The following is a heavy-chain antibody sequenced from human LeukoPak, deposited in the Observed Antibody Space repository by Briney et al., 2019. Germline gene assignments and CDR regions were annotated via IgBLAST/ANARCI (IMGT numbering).Heavy chain of an antibody. CDR3: ARDVLYDFWSGYGDNWFDP. V-gene: IGHV4-38-2*02. CDR1: GYSISSGYY. D-gene: IGHD3-3*01. J-gene: IGHJ5*02. Sequence: SETLSLTCAVSGYSISSGYYWGWIRQPPGKGLEWIGSFYLGGSTYYNPSLKSRVTISVDTSKNQFSLKLSSVTAADTAVYYCARDVLYDFWSGYGDNWFDPWGQGTLVTVSS. CDR2: FYLGGST.